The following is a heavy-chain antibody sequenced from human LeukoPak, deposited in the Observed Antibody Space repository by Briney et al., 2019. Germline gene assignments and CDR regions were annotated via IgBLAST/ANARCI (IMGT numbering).Heavy chain of an antibody. Sequence: SETLSLTCAVYGGSFSGYYWSWIRQPPGKGLEWIGEINHSGSTNYNPSLKSRVTISVDTSKNQFSLKLSSVTAADTAAYYCARSLYYEGAFDIWGQGTMVTVSS. CDR1: GGSFSGYY. J-gene: IGHJ3*02. D-gene: IGHD3-22*01. CDR2: INHSGST. CDR3: ARSLYYEGAFDI. V-gene: IGHV4-34*01.